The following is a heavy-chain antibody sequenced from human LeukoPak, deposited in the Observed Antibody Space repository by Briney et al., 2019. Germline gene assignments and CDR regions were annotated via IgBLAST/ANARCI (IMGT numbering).Heavy chain of an antibody. CDR3: ARGLYYDSRGWFDP. D-gene: IGHD3-22*01. CDR1: GGSISNYY. CDR2: IYTSGST. J-gene: IGHJ5*02. V-gene: IGHV4-4*07. Sequence: SETLSLTCTVSGGSISNYYWSWIRQPAGEGLEWIGRIYTSGSTKYNPSLKSRVTMSVDTSKNQFSLKLSSVTAADTAVYYCARGLYYDSRGWFDPWGQGTLVTVSS.